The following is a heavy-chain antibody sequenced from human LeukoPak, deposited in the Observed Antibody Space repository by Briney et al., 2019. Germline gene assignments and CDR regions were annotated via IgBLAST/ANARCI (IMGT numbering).Heavy chain of an antibody. J-gene: IGHJ4*02. CDR3: ARGARYPSDPIDY. CDR2: IYYSGST. Sequence: SWIRQPPGKGLEWIGYIYYSGSTYYNPSLKSRVTISVDTSKNQFSLKLSSVTAVDTAVYYCARGARYPSDPIDYWGQGTLVTVSS. V-gene: IGHV4-30-4*01. D-gene: IGHD2-2*02.